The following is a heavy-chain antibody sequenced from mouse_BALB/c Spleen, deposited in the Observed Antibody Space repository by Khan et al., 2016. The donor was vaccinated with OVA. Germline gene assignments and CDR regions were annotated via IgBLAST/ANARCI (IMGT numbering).Heavy chain of an antibody. CDR1: GFNIKDTY. Sequence: EVKLLESGAELVKPGASVKLSCTASGFNIKDTYMHWVKQRPEQGLEWIGRIDPASGNIKYDPKFQGKATITADTSSNTAYLQLSSLTSEDAAVYYCVSPNLFAYWGQGTLVTVSA. CDR2: IDPASGNI. V-gene: IGHV14-3*02. CDR3: VSPNLFAY. J-gene: IGHJ3*01.